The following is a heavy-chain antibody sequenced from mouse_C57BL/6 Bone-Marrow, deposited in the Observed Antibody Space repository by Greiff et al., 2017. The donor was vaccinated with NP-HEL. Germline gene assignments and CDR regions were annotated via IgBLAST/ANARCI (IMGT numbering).Heavy chain of an antibody. Sequence: EVKVVESGGGLVQPKGSLKLSCAASGFSFNTYAMNWVRQAPGKGLEWVARIRSKSNNYATYYAVSGKDRFTISRDDSESMLYLQLNNLQTEDTAMYYCVRLYYAYDMDYWGQGTSVTVSS. CDR1: GFSFNTYA. V-gene: IGHV10-1*01. CDR3: VRLYYAYDMDY. CDR2: IRSKSNNYAT. D-gene: IGHD2-2*01. J-gene: IGHJ4*01.